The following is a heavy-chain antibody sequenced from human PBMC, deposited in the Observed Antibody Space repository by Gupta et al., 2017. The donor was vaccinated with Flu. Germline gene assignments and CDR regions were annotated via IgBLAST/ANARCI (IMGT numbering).Heavy chain of an antibody. V-gene: IGHV4-39*01. Sequence: GIHYWGWIRQPPGKGLEWIASIYYSGYTYFSPSLKSRVSISVDTSKNQFSLRLNSVTATDTALYYCARQVDRRWFDPWGQGTLVTVSS. CDR2: IYYSGYT. CDR3: ARQVDRRWFDP. J-gene: IGHJ5*02. CDR1: GIHY.